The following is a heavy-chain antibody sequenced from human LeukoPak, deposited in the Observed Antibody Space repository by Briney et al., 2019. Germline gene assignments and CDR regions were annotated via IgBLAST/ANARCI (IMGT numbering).Heavy chain of an antibody. V-gene: IGHV3-48*04. CDR3: AISTTVVTPFDY. J-gene: IGHJ4*02. CDR2: ITSSSGTK. Sequence: GGSLRLSCVASGFTFSNYNMNWVRQAPGKGLEWVSYITSSSGTKHYADSVKGRFAISRDNADNSLFLQMSSLRAEDTAVYYCAISTTVVTPFDYWGRGTLVTVSS. CDR1: GFTFSNYN. D-gene: IGHD4-23*01.